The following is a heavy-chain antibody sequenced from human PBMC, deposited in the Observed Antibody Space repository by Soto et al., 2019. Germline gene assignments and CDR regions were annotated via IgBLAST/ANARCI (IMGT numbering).Heavy chain of an antibody. D-gene: IGHD2-2*01. V-gene: IGHV3-64*01. CDR1: GFTFSNYY. CDR2: TTGDGGST. CDR3: ARGLFTWSDSTTCYAY. Sequence: LGGSLRLSCAASGFTFSNYYMHWVRQAPGRGLEYVSTTTGDGGSTFYANSLKGRFTISRDNSKNTLYLQMGSLRPEDMAVYYCARGLFTWSDSTTCYAYWGQGTPVTASS. J-gene: IGHJ4*02.